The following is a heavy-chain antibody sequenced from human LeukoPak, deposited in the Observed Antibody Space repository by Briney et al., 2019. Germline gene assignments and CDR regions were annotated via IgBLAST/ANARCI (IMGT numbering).Heavy chain of an antibody. CDR3: ARCGFGELSQSYAFDI. CDR1: GYTFTSYG. CDR2: ISAYNGNT. Sequence: GASVKVSCKASGYTFTSYGISWVRQAPGQGLEWMGWISAYNGNTNYAQKLQGRVTMTTDTSTSIAYMELRSLRSDDTAVYYCARCGFGELSQSYAFDIWGQGTMVTVSS. V-gene: IGHV1-18*01. J-gene: IGHJ3*02. D-gene: IGHD3-10*01.